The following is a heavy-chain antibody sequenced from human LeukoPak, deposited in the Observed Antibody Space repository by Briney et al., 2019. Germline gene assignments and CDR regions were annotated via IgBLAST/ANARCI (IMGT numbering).Heavy chain of an antibody. J-gene: IGHJ4*02. Sequence: SETLSLTCTVSGGSISSYYGSWLRQPAGKGLEWIGRIYTSGSTNYNPSLKSRVTISVDTSKNQFSLKLSSVTAADTAVYYCARDRVVRSGYDTGFDYWGQGTLVTVSS. CDR2: IYTSGST. CDR3: ARDRVVRSGYDTGFDY. CDR1: GGSISSYY. V-gene: IGHV4-4*07. D-gene: IGHD5-12*01.